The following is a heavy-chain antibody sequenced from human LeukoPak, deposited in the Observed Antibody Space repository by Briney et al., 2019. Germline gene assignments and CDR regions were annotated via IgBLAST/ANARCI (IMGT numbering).Heavy chain of an antibody. Sequence: SGGSLRLSCAASGFTFSSYGMHWVRQAPGKGLEWVSSISSSSSYIYYADSVKGRFTISRDNSKNTLYLQMGSLRDEDMAVYYCARDPSYGGNMGFDYWGQGTLVTVSS. CDR2: ISSSSSYI. D-gene: IGHD4-23*01. CDR1: GFTFSSYG. CDR3: ARDPSYGGNMGFDY. J-gene: IGHJ4*02. V-gene: IGHV3-21*01.